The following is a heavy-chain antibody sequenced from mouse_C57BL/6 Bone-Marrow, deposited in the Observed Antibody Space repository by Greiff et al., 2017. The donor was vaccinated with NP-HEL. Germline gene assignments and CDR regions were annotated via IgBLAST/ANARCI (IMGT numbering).Heavy chain of an antibody. CDR2: IDPSDSYT. CDR3: ARKAYYGRSYAFAY. Sequence: QVQLQQPGAELVKPGASVKLSCKASGYTFTTYWMQWVKQRPGQGLEWIGEIDPSDSYTNYNQKFKGKATLTVDTSSSTAYMQLSILTSEDSAVYYCARKAYYGRSYAFAYWGQGTLVTVTA. J-gene: IGHJ3*01. CDR1: GYTFTTYW. D-gene: IGHD1-1*01. V-gene: IGHV1-50*01.